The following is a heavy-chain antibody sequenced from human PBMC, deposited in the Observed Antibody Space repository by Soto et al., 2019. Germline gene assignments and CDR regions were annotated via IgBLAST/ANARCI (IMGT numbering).Heavy chain of an antibody. D-gene: IGHD2-2*01. CDR1: GGTFSSYA. J-gene: IGHJ6*02. CDR2: IIPIFGTA. Sequence: ASVKVSCKASGGTFSSYAISWVRQAPGQGLEWMGGIIPIFGTANYARKFQGRVTITADESTSTAYMELSSLRSEDTAVYYCAREVQAAAYYYYYGMDVWGQGTTVTVSS. V-gene: IGHV1-69*13. CDR3: AREVQAAAYYYYYGMDV.